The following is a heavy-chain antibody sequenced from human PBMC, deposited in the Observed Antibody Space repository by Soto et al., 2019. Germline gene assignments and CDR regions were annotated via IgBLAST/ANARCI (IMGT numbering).Heavy chain of an antibody. CDR1: GFTVSSNY. CDR2: IYSGGST. D-gene: IGHD3-16*01. V-gene: IGHV3-53*04. Sequence: EVQLVESGGGLVQPGGSLRLSCAASGFTVSSNYMSWVRQAPGKGPEWVSVIYSGGSTYYADSVKGRFTISRHNSKNTLYLQMNSLRAEDTAVYYCASRGMWGRLDYWGQGTLVTVSS. J-gene: IGHJ4*02. CDR3: ASRGMWGRLDY.